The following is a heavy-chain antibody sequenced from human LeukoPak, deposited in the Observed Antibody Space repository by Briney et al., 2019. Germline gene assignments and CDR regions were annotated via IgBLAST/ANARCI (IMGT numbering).Heavy chain of an antibody. J-gene: IGHJ4*02. D-gene: IGHD2-2*01. Sequence: ASVKVSCKASGGTFSSYAISWVRQAPGQGLEWMGGIIPIFGTANYAQKFQGRVTITTDVSTSTAYMELSSLRSEDTAVYYCAQILSSTSCYYGYSSGCNFDYWGQGTLVTVSS. CDR3: AQILSSTSCYYGYSSGCNFDY. CDR1: GGTFSSYA. V-gene: IGHV1-69*05. CDR2: IIPIFGTA.